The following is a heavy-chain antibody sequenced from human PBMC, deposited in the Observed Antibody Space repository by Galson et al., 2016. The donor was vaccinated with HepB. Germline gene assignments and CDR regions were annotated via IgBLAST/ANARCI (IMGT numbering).Heavy chain of an antibody. CDR2: INGANGNT. CDR3: ARNVLRYFDAFDM. J-gene: IGHJ3*02. Sequence: SVKVFCKASGYTFTTYDIHWVRQAPGQRLEWMGWINGANGNTKYSQKFQGRVTITRDTSATTAYMELSSLRSEDTAVYYCARNVLRYFDAFDMWGQGTMVTVSS. D-gene: IGHD3-9*01. V-gene: IGHV1-3*01. CDR1: GYTFTTYD.